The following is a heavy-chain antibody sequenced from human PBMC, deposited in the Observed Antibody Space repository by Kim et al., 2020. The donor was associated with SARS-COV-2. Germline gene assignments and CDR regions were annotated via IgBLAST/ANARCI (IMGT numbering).Heavy chain of an antibody. CDR1: GGSISSYY. D-gene: IGHD1-26*01. Sequence: SETLSLTCTVSGGSISSYYWSWIRQPPGKGLEWIGYIYYSGSTNYNPSLKSRVTISVDTSKNQFSLKLSSVTAADTAVYYCARAESTFVSVGYYFDYWGQGTLVTVSS. J-gene: IGHJ4*02. V-gene: IGHV4-59*01. CDR2: IYYSGST. CDR3: ARAESTFVSVGYYFDY.